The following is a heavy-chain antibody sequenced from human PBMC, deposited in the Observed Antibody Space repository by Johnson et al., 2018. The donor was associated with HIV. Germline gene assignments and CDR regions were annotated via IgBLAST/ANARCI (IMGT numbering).Heavy chain of an antibody. Sequence: QMLLVESGGGVVQPGRSLRLSCAASGFTFSSYAMHWVRQAPGKGLEWVAVISYDGNNKYYADSVKGRFTISRDNSRNTLYLQMNTLRAEDTAVYYCAKGGEVWYGAFDIWGQGTMVTVSS. CDR3: AKGGEVWYGAFDI. V-gene: IGHV3-30-3*01. CDR2: ISYDGNNK. J-gene: IGHJ3*02. CDR1: GFTFSSYA. D-gene: IGHD6-13*01.